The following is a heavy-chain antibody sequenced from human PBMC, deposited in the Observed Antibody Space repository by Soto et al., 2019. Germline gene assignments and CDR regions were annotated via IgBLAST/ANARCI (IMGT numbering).Heavy chain of an antibody. D-gene: IGHD3-3*01. Sequence: PGGSLRLSCAAYGFTFTSYSMNWVRQAPVKGLEWVSSISSSSSYIYYADSVKGRFTISRDNAKNSLYLQMNSLRAEDTAVYYCARQRSGYSAAAFDIWGQGTMVTVSS. V-gene: IGHV3-21*01. J-gene: IGHJ3*02. CDR3: ARQRSGYSAAAFDI. CDR2: ISSSSSYI. CDR1: GFTFTSYS.